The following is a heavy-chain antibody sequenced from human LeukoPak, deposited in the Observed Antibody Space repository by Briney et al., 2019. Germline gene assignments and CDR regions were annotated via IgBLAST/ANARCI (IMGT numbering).Heavy chain of an antibody. CDR3: ARDRPYYDFWSGYES. D-gene: IGHD3-3*01. CDR1: GGSISSYY. CDR2: IYYSGST. Sequence: NPSETLSLTCTVSGGSISSYYWSWIRQPPGKGLEWIGYIYYSGSTNYNPSLKSRVTISVDTSKNQFSLKLSSVTAADTAVYYCARDRPYYDFWSGYESWGQGTLVTVSS. J-gene: IGHJ4*02. V-gene: IGHV4-59*01.